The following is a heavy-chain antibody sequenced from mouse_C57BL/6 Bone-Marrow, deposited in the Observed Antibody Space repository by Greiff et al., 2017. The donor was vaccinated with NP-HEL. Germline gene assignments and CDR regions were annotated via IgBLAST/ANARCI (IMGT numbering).Heavy chain of an antibody. CDR2: LLGDGCT. J-gene: IGHJ3*01. V-gene: IGHV2-3*01. Sequence: VQLQQSGPGLVAPSQSLSITCTVSGFSFTRYGVSWVRQPPGKRLSWLGVLLGDGCTNYHSALISRLSISKDNSKSQVFLKLNSLQTDDTARYDCAKEGGNYLWFAYWGQGTLVTVSA. CDR3: AKEGGNYLWFAY. D-gene: IGHD2-1*01. CDR1: GFSFTRYG.